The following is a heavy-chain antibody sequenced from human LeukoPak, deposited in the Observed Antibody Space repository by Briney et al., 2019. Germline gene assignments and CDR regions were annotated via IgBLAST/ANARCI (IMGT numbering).Heavy chain of an antibody. CDR1: GGSFSGYY. CDR3: AKARGFGRYYDSSLGAFDI. V-gene: IGHV4-34*01. Sequence: PSETLSLTCAVYGGSFSGYYWSWIRQPPGKGLEWIGEINHSGSTNYNLSLKSRVTISVDTSKNQFSLKLSSVTAEDTAVYYCAKARGFGRYYDSSLGAFDIWGQGTMVTVSS. CDR2: INHSGST. D-gene: IGHD3-22*01. J-gene: IGHJ3*02.